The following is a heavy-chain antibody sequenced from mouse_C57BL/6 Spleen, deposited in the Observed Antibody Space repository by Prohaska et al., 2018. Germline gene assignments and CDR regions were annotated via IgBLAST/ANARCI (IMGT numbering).Heavy chain of an antibody. CDR2: IYPRSGNT. V-gene: IGHV1-81*01. D-gene: IGHD3-3*01. Sequence: QVQLQQSGAELARPGASVKLSCKASGYTFTSYGISWVKQRTGQGLEWIGEIYPRSGNTYYNEKFKGKATLTADKSSSTAYMELRSLTSEDSAVYFCARSWLGQLGATDAMDYWGQGTSVTVSS. CDR1: GYTFTSYG. CDR3: ARSWLGQLGATDAMDY. J-gene: IGHJ4*01.